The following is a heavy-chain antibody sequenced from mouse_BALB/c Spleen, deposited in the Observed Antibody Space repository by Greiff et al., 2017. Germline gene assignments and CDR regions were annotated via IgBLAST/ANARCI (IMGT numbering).Heavy chain of an antibody. CDR3: ARNVRYDGPPFDY. J-gene: IGHJ2*01. Sequence: EVQLVESGGDLVKPGGSLKLSCAASGFTFSSYGMSWVRQTPDKRLEWVATISSGGSYTYYPDSVKGRFTISRDNAKNTLYLQMSSLKSEDTAMYYCARNVRYDGPPFDYWGQGTTLTVSS. D-gene: IGHD2-14*01. CDR1: GFTFSSYG. V-gene: IGHV5-6*01. CDR2: ISSGGSYT.